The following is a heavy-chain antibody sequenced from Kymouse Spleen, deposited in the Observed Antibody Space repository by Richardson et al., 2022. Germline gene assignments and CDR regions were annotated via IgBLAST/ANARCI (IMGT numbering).Heavy chain of an antibody. Sequence: QLQLQESGPGLVKPSETLSLTCTVSGGSISSSSYYWGWIRQPPGKGLEWIGSIYYSGSTYYNPSLKSRVTISVDTSKNQFSLKLSSVTAADTAVYYCAPVDYYYYGMDVWGQGTTVTVSS. CDR1: GGSISSSSYY. CDR2: IYYSGST. CDR3: APVDYYYYGMDV. J-gene: IGHJ6*02. D-gene: IGHD4-23*01. V-gene: IGHV4-39*01.